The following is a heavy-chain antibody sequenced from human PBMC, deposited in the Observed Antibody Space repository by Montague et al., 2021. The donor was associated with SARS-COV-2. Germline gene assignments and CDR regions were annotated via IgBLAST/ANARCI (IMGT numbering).Heavy chain of an antibody. V-gene: IGHV4-34*01. J-gene: IGHJ6*02. CDR3: ERVCYYGSGTSLGMDV. CDR1: GGSFSGYY. CDR2: INHSGST. Sequence: SETLSLTCAVYGGSFSGYYWSWIRQPPGKGLEWIGEINHSGSTNYNPSLKSRVTISVDTSKNQFSLKLSSVTAADTAVYCCERVCYYGSGTSLGMDVWGQGTTVTVSS. D-gene: IGHD3-10*01.